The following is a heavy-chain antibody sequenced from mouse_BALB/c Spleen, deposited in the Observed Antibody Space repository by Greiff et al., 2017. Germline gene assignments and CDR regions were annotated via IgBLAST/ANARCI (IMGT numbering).Heavy chain of an antibody. D-gene: IGHD3-1*01. CDR3: VRDGAYAMDY. J-gene: IGHJ4*01. CDR2: IWTGGGT. CDR1: GFSLTSYD. Sequence: VKLQESGPGLVAPSQSLSITCTVSGFSLTSYDISWIRQPPGKGLEWLGVIWTGGGTNYNSAFMSRLSISKDNSKSQVFLKMNSLQTDDTAIYYCVRDGAYAMDYWGQGTSVTVSS. V-gene: IGHV2-9-2*01.